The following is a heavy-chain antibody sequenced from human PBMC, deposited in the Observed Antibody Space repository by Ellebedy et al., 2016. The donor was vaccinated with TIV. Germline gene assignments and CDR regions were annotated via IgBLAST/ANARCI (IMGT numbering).Heavy chain of an antibody. D-gene: IGHD6-19*01. CDR1: RGSFSGYY. Sequence: SETLSLXXAVSRGSFSGYYWSWIRQAPGKGLEWIGQIHLSGSTTYNPSLKSRVTISVDTSKKQFSLNLNSVTAADTALYYCARRKPVAENVFDIWGQGTLVTVSS. CDR2: IHLSGST. V-gene: IGHV4-4*09. J-gene: IGHJ3*02. CDR3: ARRKPVAENVFDI.